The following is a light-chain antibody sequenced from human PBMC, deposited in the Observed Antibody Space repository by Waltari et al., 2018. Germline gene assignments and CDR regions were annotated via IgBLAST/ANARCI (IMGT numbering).Light chain of an antibody. Sequence: QSALIQPRSVSGSPGQSVTISCTGSSSDVGRYNYVSWYQQHSGKAPKLIIYEFIERPSGVPDRFSGSKSGDTASLTISGLQAEDEADYYCCSYAGSHSWVFGGGTKLTVL. V-gene: IGLV2-11*01. J-gene: IGLJ3*02. CDR3: CSYAGSHSWV. CDR2: EFI. CDR1: SSDVGRYNY.